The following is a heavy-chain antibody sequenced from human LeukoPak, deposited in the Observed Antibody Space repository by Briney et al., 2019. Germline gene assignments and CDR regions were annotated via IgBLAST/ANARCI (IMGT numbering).Heavy chain of an antibody. CDR2: ISWNSDTV. D-gene: IGHD3-10*01. CDR1: GFTFDEYA. V-gene: IGHV3-9*01. Sequence: GGSLRLSCAASGFTFDEYAMHWVRQVPGKGLEWVSGISWNSDTVGYADSVKGRFTISRDNAKNSLFLQMKSLRAEDTALYYCAKVGGLGSYYKSYFQSWGQGTLVTVSS. CDR3: AKVGGLGSYYKSYFQS. J-gene: IGHJ4*02.